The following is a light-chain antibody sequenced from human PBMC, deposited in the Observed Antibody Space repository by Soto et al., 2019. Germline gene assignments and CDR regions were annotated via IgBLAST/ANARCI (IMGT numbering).Light chain of an antibody. V-gene: IGLV1-47*01. CDR3: AAWDDSLSGGV. CDR2: RNN. Sequence: QSVLTQPPSASGTPGQRVTISCSGSSSNIGSNYVYWYQQLPGTAPNLLIYRNNQRPSGVPERFSGSKSGTSASLAISGLRSEDEADYYCAAWDDSLSGGVFGGGTKLTVL. J-gene: IGLJ3*02. CDR1: SSNIGSNY.